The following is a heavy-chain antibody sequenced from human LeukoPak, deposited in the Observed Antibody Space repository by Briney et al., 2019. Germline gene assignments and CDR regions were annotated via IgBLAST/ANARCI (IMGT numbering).Heavy chain of an antibody. CDR1: GGAISSNY. CDR3: ARGGWSLDY. CDR2: FYYSGNT. V-gene: IGHV4-59*01. Sequence: SETLSLTCTVSGGAISSNYWSWIRQPPGKGLESIGYFYYSGNTNYNPSLKSRVTLSVDTSQNQFSLKLGSVTAAGTALYYFARGGWSLDYWGQGTLVTVSS. D-gene: IGHD2-15*01. J-gene: IGHJ4*02.